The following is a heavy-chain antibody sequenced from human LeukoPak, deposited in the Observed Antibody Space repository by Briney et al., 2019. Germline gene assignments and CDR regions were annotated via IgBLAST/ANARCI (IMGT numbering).Heavy chain of an antibody. CDR2: INPNSGGT. D-gene: IGHD6-19*01. CDR1: GYTFTGYY. V-gene: IGHV1-2*02. CDR3: ARDSSGWYNRFDP. Sequence: GESLKISCKASGYTFTGYYMHWVRQAPGQGLEWMGWINPNSGGTNYAQKFQGRVTMTRDTSISTAYMELSRLRSDDTAVYYCARDSSGWYNRFDPWGQGTLVTVSS. J-gene: IGHJ5*02.